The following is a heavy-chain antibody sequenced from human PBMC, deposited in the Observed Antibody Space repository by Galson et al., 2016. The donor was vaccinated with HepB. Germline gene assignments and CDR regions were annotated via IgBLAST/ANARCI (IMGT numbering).Heavy chain of an antibody. CDR3: ARRHEYCPPVGCSVDY. J-gene: IGHJ4*02. CDR2: DSMDGRRK. V-gene: IGHV3-30*03. CDR1: GFTFSGYG. Sequence: SLRLSCAASGFTFSGYGMHWVRQAPGKGLEWLAADSMDGRRKFYADSMKGRFTISRDNSNNMLFLQMSSLRTDDTAIYYCARRHEYCPPVGCSVDYWGQGTLVSVSS. D-gene: IGHD2/OR15-2a*01.